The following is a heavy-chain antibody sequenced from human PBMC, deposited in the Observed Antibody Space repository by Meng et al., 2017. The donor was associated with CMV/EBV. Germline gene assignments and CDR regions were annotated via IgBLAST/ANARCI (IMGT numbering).Heavy chain of an antibody. Sequence: GGSLRLSCAASGFTFSSYSMNWVRQAPGKGLEWVSSISSSSSYIYYADSVKGRFTITRDNAKNSLYLQMTSLRAEDKAVYSCAREPRVGGFFDYWGQGTLVTVSS. CDR2: ISSSSSYI. CDR1: GFTFSSYS. CDR3: AREPRVGGFFDY. J-gene: IGHJ4*02. V-gene: IGHV3-21*01.